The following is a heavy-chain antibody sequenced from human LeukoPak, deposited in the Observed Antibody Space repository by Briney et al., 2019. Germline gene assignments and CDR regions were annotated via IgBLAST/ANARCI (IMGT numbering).Heavy chain of an antibody. V-gene: IGHV4-59*08. J-gene: IGHJ6*02. CDR1: GDSISRYY. Sequence: PSETLSLTCTVSGDSISRYYWSWIRQPPGKGPEWIGNIYYSGSTNYKPSLKSRVTISVDTSKNQFSLKLSSVTAADTAVYYCARTRVIHWDYGMDVWGQGTTVTVSS. D-gene: IGHD7-27*01. CDR3: ARTRVIHWDYGMDV. CDR2: IYYSGST.